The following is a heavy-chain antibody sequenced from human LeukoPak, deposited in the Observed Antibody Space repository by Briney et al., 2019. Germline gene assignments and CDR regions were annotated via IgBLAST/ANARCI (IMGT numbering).Heavy chain of an antibody. V-gene: IGHV4-4*02. CDR1: GGSISSSNW. D-gene: IGHD3-22*01. Sequence: PSGTLSLTCAVSGGSISSSNWWSWVRRPPGKGLEWIGEIYHSGSTNYNPSLKSRVTISVDKSKTQFSLKLSSVTAADTAVYYCARESDSGYYINGAFDIWGQGTMVTVSS. CDR2: IYHSGST. J-gene: IGHJ3*02. CDR3: ARESDSGYYINGAFDI.